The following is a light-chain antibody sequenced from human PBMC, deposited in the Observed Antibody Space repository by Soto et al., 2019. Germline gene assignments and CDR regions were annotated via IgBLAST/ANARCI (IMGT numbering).Light chain of an antibody. CDR3: QQRSNWPPIT. V-gene: IGKV3-11*01. Sequence: EIVLTQSPATLSLSPGDRATLSCRASQSVSSYLAWYQQKPGQAPRLLIYDASNMATGIPARFSGSGSGTDFSLTISSREPEDFAVYYCQQRSNWPPITFGQGTRLEIK. CDR1: QSVSSY. CDR2: DAS. J-gene: IGKJ5*01.